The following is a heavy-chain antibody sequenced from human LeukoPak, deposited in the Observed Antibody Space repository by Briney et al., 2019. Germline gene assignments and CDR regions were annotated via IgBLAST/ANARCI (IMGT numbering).Heavy chain of an antibody. J-gene: IGHJ4*02. V-gene: IGHV3-23*01. D-gene: IGHD3-9*01. CDR1: GFTFSSYA. CDR2: MSGSGGST. Sequence: PGGSLRLSCAASGFTFSSYAMSWVRQARGKGLEWVSGMSGSGGSTYYADSVKGRFPISRDNSKKTLYLQMNSLRAEDTAVYYCAKDPVLRYFDWQHIGLGLDYWGQGTLVTVSS. CDR3: AKDPVLRYFDWQHIGLGLDY.